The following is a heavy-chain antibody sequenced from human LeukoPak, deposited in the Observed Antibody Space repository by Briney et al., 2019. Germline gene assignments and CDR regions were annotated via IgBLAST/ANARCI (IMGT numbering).Heavy chain of an antibody. CDR3: ARQGTWIQLWLKAFDI. CDR2: IYYSGST. CDR1: GGSISSYY. J-gene: IGHJ3*02. Sequence: PSETLSLTCTVSGGSISSYYWSWIRQPPGKGLEWLGYIYYSGSTNYNPSLKSRVTISVDTSKNQFSLKLSSVTAADTAVYYCARQGTWIQLWLKAFDIWGQGTMVTVSS. D-gene: IGHD5-18*01. V-gene: IGHV4-59*01.